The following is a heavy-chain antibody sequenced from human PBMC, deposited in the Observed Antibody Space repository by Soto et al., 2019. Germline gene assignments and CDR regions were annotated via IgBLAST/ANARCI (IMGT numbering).Heavy chain of an antibody. D-gene: IGHD1-1*01. Sequence: QVHLVQSGAEVKKPGASVKVSCKGSGYTFTTYGITWVRQAPGRGLEWMGWISAHYGNTNYAQKLQGRVTVTRDPTTRTAYMELRTLRSYDTAVYYCARWRYGDYWGQGALVTVSS. J-gene: IGHJ4*02. CDR3: ARWRYGDY. V-gene: IGHV1-18*01. CDR1: GYTFTTYG. CDR2: ISAHYGNT.